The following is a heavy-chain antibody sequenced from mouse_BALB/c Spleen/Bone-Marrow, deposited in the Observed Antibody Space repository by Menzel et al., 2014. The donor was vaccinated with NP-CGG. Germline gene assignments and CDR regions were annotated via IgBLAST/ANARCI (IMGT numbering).Heavy chain of an antibody. CDR2: IYPGNSDT. CDR3: TTLARNKFDY. V-gene: IGHV1-5*01. CDR1: GYTFXNYW. Sequence: EVQLQQSGTVLARPGAAVKMSCKASGYTFXNYWMHWVKQRPGQGLEWIGTIYPGNSDTTYNQKFKGKATLTAVTSTSTAYMELSSLTNEDSAVYYCTTLARNKFDYWGQGTTLTVSS. J-gene: IGHJ2*01. D-gene: IGHD3-1*01.